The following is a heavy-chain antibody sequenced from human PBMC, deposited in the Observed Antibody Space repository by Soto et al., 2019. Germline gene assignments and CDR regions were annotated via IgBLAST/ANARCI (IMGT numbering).Heavy chain of an antibody. CDR2: IYYTGRS. V-gene: IGHV4-39*01. CDR1: GVTISRCYYY. J-gene: IGHJ5*02. Sequence: NPSGTLSLTCTASGVTISRCYYYWGWLRPAQGKGPEWIVSIYYTGRSHYNPSLKSRVTTSVNASTNQSSQQLSSVTATDTAVYCGRNQCGNSWSVRSFNPWGQGILVTVSS. CDR3: RNQCGNSWSVRSFNP. D-gene: IGHD2-21*01.